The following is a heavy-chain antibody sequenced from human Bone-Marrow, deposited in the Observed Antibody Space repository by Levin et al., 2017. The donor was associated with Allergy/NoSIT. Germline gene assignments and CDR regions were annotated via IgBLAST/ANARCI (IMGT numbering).Heavy chain of an antibody. CDR2: INQDGNDK. CDR3: ARTSLRLGESY. CDR1: GLTFGNYW. V-gene: IGHV3-7*01. Sequence: GESLNISCAASGLTFGNYWMNWVRQAPGKGLEWVANINQDGNDKKYVDSVKGRFTISSDNAKNSVYLQMSSLRVEDTALYYCARTSLRLGESYWGQGTLVTVSS. J-gene: IGHJ4*02. D-gene: IGHD3-16*01.